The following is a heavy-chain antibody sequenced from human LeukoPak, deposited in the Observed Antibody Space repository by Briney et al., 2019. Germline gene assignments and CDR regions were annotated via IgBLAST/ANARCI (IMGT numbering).Heavy chain of an antibody. CDR1: GFTFSSYS. D-gene: IGHD2-2*02. CDR3: ARDPESSSTSCYMLDY. Sequence: GGSLRLSCAASGFTFSSYSMNWVRQAPGKGLEWVSSISSSSSYIYYADSVKGRFTISRDNAKNSLYLQMNSLRAEDTAVYYCARDPESSSTSCYMLDYWGQGTLVTVSS. J-gene: IGHJ4*02. V-gene: IGHV3-21*01. CDR2: ISSSSSYI.